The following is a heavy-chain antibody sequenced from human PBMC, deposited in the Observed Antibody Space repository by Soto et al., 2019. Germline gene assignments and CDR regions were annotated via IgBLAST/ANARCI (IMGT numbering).Heavy chain of an antibody. V-gene: IGHV1-46*01. J-gene: IGHJ6*02. Sequence: GASVKVSCKASGYTFTSYYMHWVRQAPGQGLEWMGIINPSGGSTSYAQKFQGRVTMTRDTSTSTVYMELSSLRSEDTAVYYCARERSGSSAHYYYYYGMDVWGQGTTVTVSS. D-gene: IGHD1-26*01. CDR2: INPSGGST. CDR3: ARERSGSSAHYYYYYGMDV. CDR1: GYTFTSYY.